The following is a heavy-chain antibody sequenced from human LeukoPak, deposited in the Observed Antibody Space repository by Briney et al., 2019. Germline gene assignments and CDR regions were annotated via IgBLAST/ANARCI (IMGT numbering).Heavy chain of an antibody. CDR1: GFTFSSYA. CDR3: TRDSRGVIDY. CDR2: IRQDGSEK. V-gene: IGHV3-7*04. Sequence: GGSLRLSCSASGFTFSSYAMHWVRQAPGKGLEWVANIRQDGSEKYYVDSVKGRFTISRDNANNSLYLQMNSLRAEDTAVYYCTRDSRGVIDYWGQGTLVTVSS. D-gene: IGHD3-10*01. J-gene: IGHJ4*02.